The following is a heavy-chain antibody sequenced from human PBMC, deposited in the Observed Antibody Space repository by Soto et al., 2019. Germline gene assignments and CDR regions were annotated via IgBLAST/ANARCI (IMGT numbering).Heavy chain of an antibody. CDR1: GGPFGNYA. CDR3: AIPLPKQQLVRGAFDH. V-gene: IGHV1-69*01. D-gene: IGHD6-13*01. Sequence: QVQLVQSGAEVKKPGSSVKLSCKTSGGPFGNYAINWVRQAPGQGLEWMGGSLPVFGTANYAQTSQGRFTITADESTSTAYMELSSLRSEDTAVYYCAIPLPKQQLVRGAFDHWGQGTLVTVAS. CDR2: SLPVFGTA. J-gene: IGHJ4*02.